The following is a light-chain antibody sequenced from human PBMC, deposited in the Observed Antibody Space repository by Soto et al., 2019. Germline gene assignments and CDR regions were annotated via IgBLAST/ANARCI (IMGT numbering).Light chain of an antibody. CDR1: QSVSSSY. V-gene: IGKV3-20*01. Sequence: EIVLTQSPGTLSLSPGERATLSCRASQSVSSSYLAWYQQKPGQAPRLLIYSASSGVTGIPDRFSGSGSGTDFTLTISRLEPEEFAVYYCQQYGSSPFTFGPGTKVDIK. CDR3: QQYGSSPFT. CDR2: SAS. J-gene: IGKJ3*01.